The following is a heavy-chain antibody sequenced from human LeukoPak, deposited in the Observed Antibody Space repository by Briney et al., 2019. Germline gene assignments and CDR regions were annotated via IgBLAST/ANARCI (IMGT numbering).Heavy chain of an antibody. CDR1: GYTFTGSY. CDR3: ARNLGGGRRYYDILSAEF. Sequence: GASVKVSCKASGYTFTGSYMHWVRQAPGQGLEWMGWINPNSGGTNYAQKFQGRVTMTRDTSISTAYMELSSLRSDDTAVYYCARNLGGGRRYYDILSAEFWGQGTLVTVSS. CDR2: INPNSGGT. J-gene: IGHJ4*02. V-gene: IGHV1-2*02. D-gene: IGHD3-9*01.